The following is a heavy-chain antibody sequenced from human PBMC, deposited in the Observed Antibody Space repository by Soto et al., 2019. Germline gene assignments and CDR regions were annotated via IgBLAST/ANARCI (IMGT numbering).Heavy chain of an antibody. D-gene: IGHD3-22*01. CDR3: AGHPVVVGAAFDI. CDR1: GDSVSSNSAA. CDR2: TYYRSKWYN. Sequence: SQTPSLTCAISGDSVSSNSAAWNWIRQSPSRGLEWLGRTYYRSKWYNDYAVSVKSRITINPDTSKNHVSLQLNSVTPEDTAVYYCAGHPVVVGAAFDIWGQGTMVTVS. V-gene: IGHV6-1*01. J-gene: IGHJ3*02.